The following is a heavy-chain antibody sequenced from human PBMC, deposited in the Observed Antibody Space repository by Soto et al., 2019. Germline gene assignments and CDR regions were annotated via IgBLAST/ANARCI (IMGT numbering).Heavy chain of an antibody. D-gene: IGHD1-1*01. CDR3: VQEGDNYV. Sequence: QVRLVESGGGVVQPGRSLRLSCAASGFTFSTYGMHWVRQAPGKGLEWVAFISYDGSNKYFADSVKGRFTISRDNSKNTLYLQMNSLGADDTAVYYCVQEGDNYVWGQGTLVTVSS. CDR1: GFTFSTYG. CDR2: ISYDGSNK. V-gene: IGHV3-30*18. J-gene: IGHJ4*02.